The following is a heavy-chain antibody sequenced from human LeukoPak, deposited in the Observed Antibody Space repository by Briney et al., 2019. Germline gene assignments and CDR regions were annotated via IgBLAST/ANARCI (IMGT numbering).Heavy chain of an antibody. J-gene: IGHJ4*02. CDR3: VKDIVVVVAATSLFDY. CDR2: ISSNGGRK. D-gene: IGHD2-15*01. CDR1: GFTFSSYA. Sequence: PGGSLRLSCSASGFTFSSYAMRWVRQAPGKGLEYVSAISSNGGRKYYADSVKGRFTISRDNSKNTLYLQMSSLRAEDTAVYYCVKDIVVVVAATSLFDYWGQGTLVTVSS. V-gene: IGHV3-64D*06.